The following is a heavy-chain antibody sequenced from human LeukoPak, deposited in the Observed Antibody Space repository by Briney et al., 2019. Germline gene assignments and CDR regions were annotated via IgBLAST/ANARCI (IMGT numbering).Heavy chain of an antibody. CDR1: GFTFSSYS. CDR2: ISSSSSYI. Sequence: SGGSLRLSCAASGFTFSSYSMNWVRQAPGKGLEWVSSISSSSSYIYYADSVKGRFTISRDNAKNSLYLQMSSLRAEDTAVYYCARPDDYGDSHDAFDIWGQGTMVTVSS. CDR3: ARPDDYGDSHDAFDI. D-gene: IGHD4-17*01. V-gene: IGHV3-21*01. J-gene: IGHJ3*02.